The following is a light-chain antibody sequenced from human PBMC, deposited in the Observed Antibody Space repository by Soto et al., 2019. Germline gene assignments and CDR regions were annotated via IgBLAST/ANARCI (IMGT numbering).Light chain of an antibody. CDR2: KAS. CDR3: QQYKSYPYT. V-gene: IGKV1-5*03. Sequence: DIQMTQSPSTLSASVGDRVTITCRASQSISSWLAWYQQKPGKAPKLLIYKASSLESGVPSRFSGSGSGTEFTLTISGLQPDDLATDDGQQYKSYPYTVGHGTKLEIK. CDR1: QSISSW. J-gene: IGKJ2*01.